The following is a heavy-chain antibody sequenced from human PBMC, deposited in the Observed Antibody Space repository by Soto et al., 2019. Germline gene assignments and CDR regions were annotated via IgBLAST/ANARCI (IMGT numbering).Heavy chain of an antibody. V-gene: IGHV3-33*01. CDR3: ARDYYDSSGYAYYYYGMDV. J-gene: IGHJ6*02. CDR1: GFTFSSYG. CDR2: IRYDGSNK. Sequence: QVQLVESGGGVVQPGRSLRLSCAASGFTFSSYGMHWVRQAPGKGLEWVAVIRYDGSNKYYADSVKGRFTISRDNSKNTLYLQMNSLRAEDTAVYYCARDYYDSSGYAYYYYGMDVWGQGTTVTVSS. D-gene: IGHD3-22*01.